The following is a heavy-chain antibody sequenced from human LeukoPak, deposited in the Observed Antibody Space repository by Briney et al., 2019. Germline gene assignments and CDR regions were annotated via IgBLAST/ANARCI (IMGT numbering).Heavy chain of an antibody. CDR3: AKHSGPTAAIGY. CDR1: GFTFSYCG. Sequence: PGGSLRLSCAASGFTFSYCGMSWVRQAPGKGLEWAADISASGDPTYHADSVKGRFTISRDNSRKTLYMQMNSLRAEDTAIYYCAKHSGPTAAIGYWGQGTLVTVSS. D-gene: IGHD1-1*01. V-gene: IGHV3-23*01. J-gene: IGHJ4*02. CDR2: ISASGDPT.